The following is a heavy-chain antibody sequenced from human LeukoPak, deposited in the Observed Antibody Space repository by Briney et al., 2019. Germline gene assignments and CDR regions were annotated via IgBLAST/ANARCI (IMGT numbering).Heavy chain of an antibody. CDR1: GYTFTSYG. V-gene: IGHV1-18*01. CDR3: ARGYYYDSSGYYPDDY. CDR2: ISAYSGNT. Sequence: AAVKVSCKSSGYTFTSYGISWVRQAPAQGLEWMGWISAYSGNTKYAQNLQGRATMTTDTSTSTAYMELRSLRSDDTAVYYCARGYYYDSSGYYPDDYWGQGTLVTVSS. D-gene: IGHD3-22*01. J-gene: IGHJ4*02.